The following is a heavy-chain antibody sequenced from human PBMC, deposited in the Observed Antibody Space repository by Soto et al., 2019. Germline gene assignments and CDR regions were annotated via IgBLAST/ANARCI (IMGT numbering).Heavy chain of an antibody. CDR2: IYYSGST. V-gene: IGHV4-39*01. CDR1: GGSISSSSYY. J-gene: IGHJ6*02. Sequence: PSETLSLDCTVSGGSISSSSYYWGWILQPPGKGLEWIGSIYYSGSTYYNPSLKSRVTISVDTSKNQFSLKLSSVTAADTAVYYCARHAQQLDYYYYGMDVWGQGTTVTVSS. D-gene: IGHD6-13*01. CDR3: ARHAQQLDYYYYGMDV.